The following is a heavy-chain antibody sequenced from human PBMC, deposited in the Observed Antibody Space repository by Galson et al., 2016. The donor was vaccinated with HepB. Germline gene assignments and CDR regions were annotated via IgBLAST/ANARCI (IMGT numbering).Heavy chain of an antibody. CDR2: TRNKRNRYTT. CDR3: ASWNSGRPP. V-gene: IGHV3-72*01. CDR1: GFTLSDHY. J-gene: IGHJ5*02. Sequence: SLRLSCAVSGFTLSDHYMDWVRQAPGKGLEWVGGTRNKRNRYTTEYAASVKGRFTISRDDSKDSLYLQMNSLKTEDTAVYYCASWNSGRPPWGRGTLVTVSS. D-gene: IGHD3-10*01.